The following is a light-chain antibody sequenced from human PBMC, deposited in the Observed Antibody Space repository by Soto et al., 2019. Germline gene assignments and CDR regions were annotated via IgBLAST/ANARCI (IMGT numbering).Light chain of an antibody. Sequence: EIVLTQSPATLSLSPGERATLSCRASQNVSSYLAWYQQKPGQAPRLLIYDASNRAIGIPARFSGSGSGTDFTLTISSLQPEDFEVYFCQQRSNWPRLTFGGGTKVEI. V-gene: IGKV3-11*01. CDR3: QQRSNWPRLT. J-gene: IGKJ4*01. CDR2: DAS. CDR1: QNVSSY.